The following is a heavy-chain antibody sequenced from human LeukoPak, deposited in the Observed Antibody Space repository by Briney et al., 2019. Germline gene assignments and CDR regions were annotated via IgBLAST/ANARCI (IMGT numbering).Heavy chain of an antibody. CDR1: GFTFSNAW. V-gene: IGHV3-15*01. D-gene: IGHD6-19*01. CDR2: IKSKTDGGTT. J-gene: IGHJ4*02. Sequence: RGGSLRLSCAASGFTFSNAWMSWVRQAPGKGLEWVGRIKSKTDGGTTDYAAPVKGRFTISRDDSKNTLYLQMNSLKTEDTAVYYCTTENSSGWYYFDYWGQGTLVTVSS. CDR3: TTENSSGWYYFDY.